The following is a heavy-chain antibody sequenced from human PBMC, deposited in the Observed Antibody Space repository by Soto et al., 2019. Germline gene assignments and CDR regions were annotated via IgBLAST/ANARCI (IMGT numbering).Heavy chain of an antibody. J-gene: IGHJ6*02. CDR2: IYYSGST. CDR1: GGSISSGDYY. CDR3: AREDYGEPYYYHYGMDV. V-gene: IGHV4-30-4*01. Sequence: SETLSLTCTVSGGSISSGDYYWSWIRQPPGKGLEWIGYIYYSGSTYYNPSLKSRVTISVDTSKNQFSLKLSSVTAADTAVYYCAREDYGEPYYYHYGMDVWGQGTTVTVSS. D-gene: IGHD4-17*01.